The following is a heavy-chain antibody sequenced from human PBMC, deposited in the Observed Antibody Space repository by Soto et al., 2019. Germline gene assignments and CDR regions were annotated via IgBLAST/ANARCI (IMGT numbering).Heavy chain of an antibody. CDR1: GYTFTNHA. CDR3: ARDFDGGALGY. J-gene: IGHJ4*02. CDR2: IDTNTGKP. D-gene: IGHD3-9*01. V-gene: IGHV7-4-1*01. Sequence: QVQLVQSGSELKKPGASVKVSCKASGYTFTNHAMSWVRQAPGQGLEWMGWIDTNTGKPSYAQGFTGRFLFSLDTSVSTAYLQIYSLKAEDTAVYYCARDFDGGALGYWGQGTLVTVSS.